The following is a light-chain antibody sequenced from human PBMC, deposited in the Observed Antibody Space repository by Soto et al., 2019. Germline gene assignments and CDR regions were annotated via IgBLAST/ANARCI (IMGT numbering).Light chain of an antibody. V-gene: IGKV1-33*01. Sequence: DIQKTQSPSSLSASVGDRVTITCQASQDINNYLNWYQQKPGKAPKLLIFDAFKLDTGVPSRFSGGGSGTDFTFTITSLQPEDIATYFCQQYDSLPPTFGGGTRVEI. J-gene: IGKJ4*01. CDR1: QDINNY. CDR2: DAF. CDR3: QQYDSLPPT.